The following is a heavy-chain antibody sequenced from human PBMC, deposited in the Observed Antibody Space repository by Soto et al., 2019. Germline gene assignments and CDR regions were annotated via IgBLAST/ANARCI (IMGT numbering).Heavy chain of an antibody. CDR1: RFTFTIFS. CDR2: IRSDGTM. J-gene: IGHJ3*02. D-gene: IGHD3-16*02. V-gene: IGHV3-48*01. Sequence: PGGSLRLSCTASRFTFTIFSMNWVRQAPGKGLEWISNIRSDGTMFSADSLKGRFTISRDNARNSLSLQLNSLRSEDTAVYYCARDSSFAFDIWGQGTMVTVSS. CDR3: ARDSSFAFDI.